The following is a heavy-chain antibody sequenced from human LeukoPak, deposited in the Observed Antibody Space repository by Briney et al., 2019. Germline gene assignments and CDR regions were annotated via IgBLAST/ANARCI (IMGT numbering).Heavy chain of an antibody. CDR3: ARDQSPSIYYDSSGYYSR. D-gene: IGHD3-22*01. J-gene: IGHJ4*02. CDR1: GYTFTSYG. CDR2: ISAYNGNT. Sequence: GASVKVSCKASGYTFTSYGISWVRQAPGQGLEWMGWISAYNGNTNYAQKLQGRVTMTTDTSTSTAYMELRSLRSDDTAVYYCARDQSPSIYYDSSGYYSRWGQGTLVTVSS. V-gene: IGHV1-18*01.